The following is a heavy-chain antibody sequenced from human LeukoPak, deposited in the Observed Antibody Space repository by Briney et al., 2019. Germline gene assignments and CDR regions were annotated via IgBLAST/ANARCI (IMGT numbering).Heavy chain of an antibody. J-gene: IGHJ3*02. CDR1: GGSFSGYY. V-gene: IGHV4-34*01. CDR3: AREDIVVFNDAFDI. Sequence: PSETLSLTCAVYGGSFSGYYWSWIRQPPGKGLEWIGEINHRGSTNYNPSLKSRVTISVDTSKNQFSLKLSSVTAADTAMYYCAREDIVVFNDAFDIWGQGTMVTVSS. D-gene: IGHD2-15*01. CDR2: INHRGST.